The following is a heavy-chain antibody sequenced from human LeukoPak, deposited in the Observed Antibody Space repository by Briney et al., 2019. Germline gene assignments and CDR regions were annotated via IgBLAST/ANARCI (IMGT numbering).Heavy chain of an antibody. CDR3: AKEKEYGMDV. CDR1: GFTFSSYA. J-gene: IGHJ6*02. V-gene: IGHV3-30*04. Sequence: AGGSLRLSCAASGFTFSSYAMHWVRQAPGKGLEWVAVISYDGSNKYYADSVKGRFTISRDNSKNTLYLQMNSLRAEDTAVYYCAKEKEYGMDVWGQGATVTVSS. CDR2: ISYDGSNK.